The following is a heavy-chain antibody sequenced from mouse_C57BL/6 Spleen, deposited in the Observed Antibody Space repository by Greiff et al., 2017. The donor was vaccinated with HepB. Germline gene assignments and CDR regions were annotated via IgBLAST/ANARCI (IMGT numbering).Heavy chain of an antibody. CDR3: ARDLAWFAY. CDR1: GYTFTSYW. J-gene: IGHJ3*01. Sequence: VQLQQSGAELVMPGASVKLSCKASGYTFTSYWMHWVKQRPGQGLEWIGEIDPSDSYTNYNQKFKGKSTLTVDKSSSTAYMQLSSLTSEDSAVYYCARDLAWFAYWGQGTLVTVSA. V-gene: IGHV1-69*01. CDR2: IDPSDSYT.